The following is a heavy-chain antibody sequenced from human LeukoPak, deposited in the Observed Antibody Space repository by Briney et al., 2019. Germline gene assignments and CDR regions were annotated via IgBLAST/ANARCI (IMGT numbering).Heavy chain of an antibody. CDR3: ARYYGGNRSAFDI. CDR2: IYYSGST. CDR1: GGSISSYY. J-gene: IGHJ3*02. D-gene: IGHD4-23*01. Sequence: PSETLSLTCTVSGGSISSYYWSWIRQPPGKGLEWIGYIYYSGSTNYNPSLKSRVTISVDTSKNQFSLKLSSVTAADTAVYYCARYYGGNRSAFDIWGQGTMVTVSS. V-gene: IGHV4-59*08.